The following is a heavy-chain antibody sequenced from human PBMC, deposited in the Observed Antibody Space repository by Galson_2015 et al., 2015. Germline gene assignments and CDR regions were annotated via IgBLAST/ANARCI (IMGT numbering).Heavy chain of an antibody. Sequence: SLRLSCAASGFIFSSYGMGWVRQAPGKGLEWVSDISGSGSPTYYADSVKGRFTISRDNSNNRLYLQMNSLRVDDTAIYYCAERVDSSGRGGYFDSWGQGTLVTVSS. J-gene: IGHJ4*03. CDR3: AERVDSSGRGGYFDS. D-gene: IGHD6-19*01. CDR1: GFIFSSYG. V-gene: IGHV3-23*01. CDR2: ISGSGSPT.